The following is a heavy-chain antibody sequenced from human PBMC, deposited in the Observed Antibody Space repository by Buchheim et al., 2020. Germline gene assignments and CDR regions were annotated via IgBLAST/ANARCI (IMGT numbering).Heavy chain of an antibody. J-gene: IGHJ5*02. V-gene: IGHV1-46*01. Sequence: QVQLLQSGAEVRKPGTSVKVSCKASGYTLTSYFMHWVQQAPGQGLQWMGVINPSGGTTRYAQKFQGRVTLTRDRSTSTVYMELNNLRSEDTAVYYCARGLRGDGVGVTPLDWFDPWGLGTL. D-gene: IGHD1-26*01. CDR3: ARGLRGDGVGVTPLDWFDP. CDR2: INPSGGTT. CDR1: GYTLTSYF.